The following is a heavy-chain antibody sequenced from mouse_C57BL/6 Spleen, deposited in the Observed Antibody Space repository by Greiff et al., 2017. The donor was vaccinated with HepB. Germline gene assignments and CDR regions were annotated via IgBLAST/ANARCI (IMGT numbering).Heavy chain of an antibody. J-gene: IGHJ4*01. D-gene: IGHD4-1*01. CDR1: GYSFTGYY. V-gene: IGHV1-42*01. CDR3: ARSKLRAMDY. Sequence: VQLKQSGPELVKPGAPVKISCKASGYSFTGYYMNWVKQSPEKSLEWIGEINPSTGGTTYNQKFTAKATLTVDKSSSTAYMQLKSLTSEDSAVYYCARSKLRAMDYWGQGTSVTVSS. CDR2: INPSTGGT.